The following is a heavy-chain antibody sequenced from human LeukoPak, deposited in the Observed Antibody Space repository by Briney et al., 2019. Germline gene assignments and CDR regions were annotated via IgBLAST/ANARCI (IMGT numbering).Heavy chain of an antibody. CDR3: ARQARTALNYFDY. Sequence: SQTLSLTCTVSGGSISSGGYYWSWIRQHPGEGLEWIGYIYYSGSTYYNPSLKSRVTISVDTSKNQLSLKLSSVTAADTAVYYCARQARTALNYFDYWGQGTLVTVSS. CDR2: IYYSGST. CDR1: GGSISSGGYY. V-gene: IGHV4-31*03. D-gene: IGHD6-6*01. J-gene: IGHJ4*02.